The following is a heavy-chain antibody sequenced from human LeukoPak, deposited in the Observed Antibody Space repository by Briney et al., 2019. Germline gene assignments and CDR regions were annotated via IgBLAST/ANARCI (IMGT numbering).Heavy chain of an antibody. CDR2: IYYSGST. D-gene: IGHD1-26*01. Sequence: PSETLSLTCTVSNASMTYYYWSWIRQPPGKGLEWIGYIYYSGSTNYNPSLKSRVTISIDTSKNQFSLKLSSVTAADTALYYCARHIRGAGRFDSWGQGTLVTVSS. CDR1: NASMTYYY. CDR3: ARHIRGAGRFDS. V-gene: IGHV4-59*08. J-gene: IGHJ4*02.